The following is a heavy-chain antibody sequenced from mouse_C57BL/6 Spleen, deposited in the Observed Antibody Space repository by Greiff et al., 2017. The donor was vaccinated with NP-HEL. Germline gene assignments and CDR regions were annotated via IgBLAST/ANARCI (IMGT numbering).Heavy chain of an antibody. CDR1: GYTFTSYW. CDR2: IHPNSGST. D-gene: IGHD2-10*01. V-gene: IGHV1-64*01. CDR3: ARESPTMVKIDYAMDY. Sequence: QVHVKQSGAELVKPGASVKLSCKASGYTFTSYWMHWVKQRPGQGLEWIGMIHPNSGSTNYNEKFKSKATLTVDKSSSTAYMQLSSLTSEDSADYYCARESPTMVKIDYAMDYWGQGTSVTVSS. J-gene: IGHJ4*01.